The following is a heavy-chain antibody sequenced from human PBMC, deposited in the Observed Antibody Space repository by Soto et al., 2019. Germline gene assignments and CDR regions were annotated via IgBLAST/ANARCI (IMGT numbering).Heavy chain of an antibody. Sequence: QVQLVQSGAEVKKPGSSVKVSCKASGGTFSSYTISWVRQAPGQGLEWMGRIIPILGIANYAQKFQGRVTITADKSTSTAYMELSSLRSEDTAVYYCARERPPWDGYNVGYFDLWGRGTLVTVSS. CDR3: ARERPPWDGYNVGYFDL. J-gene: IGHJ2*01. V-gene: IGHV1-69*08. D-gene: IGHD5-12*01. CDR1: GGTFSSYT. CDR2: IIPILGIA.